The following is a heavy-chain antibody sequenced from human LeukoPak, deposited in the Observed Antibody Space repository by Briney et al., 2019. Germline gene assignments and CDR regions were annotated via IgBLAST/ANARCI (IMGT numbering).Heavy chain of an antibody. D-gene: IGHD4-11*01. CDR3: AKARTQEYSNYNY. V-gene: IGHV3-23*01. CDR1: GFTFSSYA. CDR2: ISGSGDNT. Sequence: GGSLSLSCAASGFTFSSYAMSWVRPAPGKGLEWVSVISGSGDNTYYADSVKGRFTISRDNSKNTLYLQMNSLRAEDTAVYYCAKARTQEYSNYNYWGQGTLVTVSS. J-gene: IGHJ4*02.